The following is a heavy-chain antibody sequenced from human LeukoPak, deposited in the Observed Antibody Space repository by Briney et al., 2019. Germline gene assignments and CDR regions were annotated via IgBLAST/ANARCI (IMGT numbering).Heavy chain of an antibody. Sequence: GGSLRLSCAASGFTFSSYAMSWVRQAPGKGLEWVSAISGSGGSTYYADSVKGRFTISRDNSKNTLYLQMNSLRAEDTAVYYCAKDKEGNYYYYYMDVWGKGTTVTISS. V-gene: IGHV3-23*01. CDR3: AKDKEGNYYYYYMDV. CDR2: ISGSGGST. D-gene: IGHD6-13*01. CDR1: GFTFSSYA. J-gene: IGHJ6*03.